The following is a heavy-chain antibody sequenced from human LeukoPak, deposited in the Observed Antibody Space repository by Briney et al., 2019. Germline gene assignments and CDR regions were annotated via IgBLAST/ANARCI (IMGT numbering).Heavy chain of an antibody. D-gene: IGHD6-13*01. CDR2: ISYDGSNK. CDR3: ATYRGIAAAGHYFDY. V-gene: IGHV3-30-3*01. Sequence: PGGSLRLSCAAPGFTFSSYAMHWVRQAPGKGLEWVAVISYDGSNKYYADSVKGRFTISRDNSKNTLYLQMNSLRAEDTAVYYCATYRGIAAAGHYFDYWGQGTLVTVSS. J-gene: IGHJ4*02. CDR1: GFTFSSYA.